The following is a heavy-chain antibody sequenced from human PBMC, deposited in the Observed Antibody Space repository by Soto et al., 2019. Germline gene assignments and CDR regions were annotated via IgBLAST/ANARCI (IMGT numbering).Heavy chain of an antibody. CDR3: ARVGGTQIGVVTDTIDAFDI. Sequence: GGSLRLSCAASGFTFSSYGMHWVRQAPGKGLEWVAVIWYDGSNKYYADSVKGRFTISRDNSKNTLYLQMNSLRAEDTAVYYCARVGGTQIGVVTDTIDAFDIWGQGTMVTVSS. D-gene: IGHD2-21*02. V-gene: IGHV3-33*01. J-gene: IGHJ3*02. CDR1: GFTFSSYG. CDR2: IWYDGSNK.